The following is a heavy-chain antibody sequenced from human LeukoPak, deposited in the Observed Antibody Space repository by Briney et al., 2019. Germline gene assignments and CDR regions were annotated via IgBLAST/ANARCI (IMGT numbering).Heavy chain of an antibody. CDR3: ARSLNEAIVPATAPDY. Sequence: GGSLRLSCAASGFTFSSYSMNWVRQAPGKGLEWVSYISSSSSTIYYADSVKGRFTISRDNAKNSLYLQMNSLRAEDTAVYYCARSLNEAIVPATAPDYWGQGTLVTVSS. D-gene: IGHD2-2*01. CDR1: GFTFSSYS. J-gene: IGHJ4*02. V-gene: IGHV3-48*04. CDR2: ISSSSSTI.